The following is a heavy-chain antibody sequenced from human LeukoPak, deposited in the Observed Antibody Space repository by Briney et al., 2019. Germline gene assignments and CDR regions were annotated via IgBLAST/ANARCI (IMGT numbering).Heavy chain of an antibody. V-gene: IGHV3-74*01. CDR1: GFTFSSYW. D-gene: IGHD6-13*01. CDR3: AREVAATAGGLHLDH. CDR2: INSDGSST. J-gene: IGHJ4*02. Sequence: PGGSLRLSCEASGFTFSSYWMAWVRQAPGKGLVWVSRINSDGSSTSYADSVKGRFTISTDNAKNTLYLQMNSLRAEDTAVYYCAREVAATAGGLHLDHWGQGTLVTVSS.